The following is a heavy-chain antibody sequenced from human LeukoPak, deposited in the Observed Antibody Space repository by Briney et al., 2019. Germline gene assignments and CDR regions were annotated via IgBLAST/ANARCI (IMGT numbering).Heavy chain of an antibody. CDR3: SRESGPFSPFGH. D-gene: IGHD1-26*01. Sequence: SGTLSLTCGVSGGSITTTNYWSWVRQPPGQGLEWIGEISLSGHTNYNPSLRSRVTTSLDESKNHLSLILASVTAADTAIYYCSRESGPFSPFGHWGQGTLVTVTS. CDR1: GGSITTTNY. CDR2: ISLSGHT. V-gene: IGHV4-4*02. J-gene: IGHJ4*02.